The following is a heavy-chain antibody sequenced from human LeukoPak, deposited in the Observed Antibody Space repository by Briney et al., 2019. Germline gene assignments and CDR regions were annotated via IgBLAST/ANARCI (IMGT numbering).Heavy chain of an antibody. CDR2: IYYSGST. D-gene: IGHD3-22*01. CDR1: GGSFSGHY. Sequence: SETLSLTCAVYGGSFSGHYWGWIRQPPGKGLEWIGSIYYSGSTYYNPSLKSRVTISVDTFKNQFSLKLSSVTAADTAVYYCARHGGPYYYDSSGYYDYWGQGTLVTVSS. V-gene: IGHV4-39*01. J-gene: IGHJ4*02. CDR3: ARHGGPYYYDSSGYYDY.